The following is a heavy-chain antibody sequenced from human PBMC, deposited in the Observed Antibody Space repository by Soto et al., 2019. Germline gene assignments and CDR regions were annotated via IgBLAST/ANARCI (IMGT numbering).Heavy chain of an antibody. V-gene: IGHV3-23*01. J-gene: IGHJ4*02. Sequence: GGSLRLSCAASGFTFGHYVMTWVRQAAGKGLEWVSTIGGGGGASYYADSVKGRFTISRDNSKNILYLQMNSLRGEDTALYYCAKRAEGCDGASCHSWYFDYWGQGTLVTVSS. D-gene: IGHD2-15*01. CDR3: AKRAEGCDGASCHSWYFDY. CDR2: IGGGGGAS. CDR1: GFTFGHYV.